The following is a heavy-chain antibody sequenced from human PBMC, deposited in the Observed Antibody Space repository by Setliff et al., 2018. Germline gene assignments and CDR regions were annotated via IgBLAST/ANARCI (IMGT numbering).Heavy chain of an antibody. Sequence: SETLSLTCTVSGGPISTTDYYWGWIRQPPGKGLEWIGCVYYSGNTYYSPSLKSRVTMFVDTSTNQFSLMLYSVTAADTAIYYCARYDSSGYSENYYFDYWGKGTLVTVSS. CDR2: VYYSGNT. V-gene: IGHV4-39*07. CDR3: ARYDSSGYSENYYFDY. J-gene: IGHJ4*02. D-gene: IGHD3-22*01. CDR1: GGPISTTDYY.